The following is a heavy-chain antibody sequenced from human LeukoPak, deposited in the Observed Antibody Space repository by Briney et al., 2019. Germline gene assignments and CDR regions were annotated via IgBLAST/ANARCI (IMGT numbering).Heavy chain of an antibody. CDR3: ASTNYYDSSGYALSAAPYDAFDI. Sequence: PGGSLRLSCAASGFTFSSYAMSWFRQAPGKGLEWVSVIYSGGSTYYADSVKGRFTISRDNSKNTLYLQMNSLRTEDTAVYYCASTNYYDSSGYALSAAPYDAFDIWGKGTRVTVSS. CDR2: IYSGGST. CDR1: GFTFSSYA. J-gene: IGHJ3*02. D-gene: IGHD3-22*01. V-gene: IGHV3-53*01.